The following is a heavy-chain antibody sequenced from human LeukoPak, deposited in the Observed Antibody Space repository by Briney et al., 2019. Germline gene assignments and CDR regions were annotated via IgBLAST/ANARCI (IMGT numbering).Heavy chain of an antibody. CDR2: IYHSGST. CDR1: GHSISSGYY. D-gene: IGHD4-11*01. J-gene: IGHJ4*02. V-gene: IGHV4-38-2*02. Sequence: PSETLSLTCTVSGHSISSGYYWGWIRQPPGKGLEWIGSIYHSGSTYYNPSLKSRVTISVDTSKNQFSLKLSSVTAADTAVYYCARVGTTVTPFDYWGQGTLVTVSS. CDR3: ARVGTTVTPFDY.